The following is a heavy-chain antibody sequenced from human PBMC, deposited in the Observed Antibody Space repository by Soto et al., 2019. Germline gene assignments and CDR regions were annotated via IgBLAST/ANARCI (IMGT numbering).Heavy chain of an antibody. V-gene: IGHV4-59*01. CDR1: GGSISSYY. D-gene: IGHD1-26*01. CDR3: AGRISSLGPDY. J-gene: IGHJ4*02. Sequence: PSETLSVTCTVSGGSISSYYWSWIRQPPGKGLEWIGDIYYSGSTNYNPSLKSRVTISVDTSKNQFSLKLTSVTAADTAVYYCAGRISSLGPDYWGQGSLATV. CDR2: IYYSGST.